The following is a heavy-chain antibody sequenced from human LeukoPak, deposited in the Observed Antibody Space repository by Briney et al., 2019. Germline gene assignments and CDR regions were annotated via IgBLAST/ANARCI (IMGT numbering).Heavy chain of an antibody. CDR1: GFTFSSYA. CDR3: AKGKVNHLGAFDS. CDR2: IDATGGGI. J-gene: IGHJ4*01. Sequence: GGSLRLSCAASGFTFSSYAMSWVRQAPGKGLEWVSCIDATGGGIDYADSVRGRFIISRDNSKKMVYLQMDSLRVEDTAIYYCAKGKVNHLGAFDSWGQGTLVAVSS. V-gene: IGHV3-23*01. D-gene: IGHD1-26*01.